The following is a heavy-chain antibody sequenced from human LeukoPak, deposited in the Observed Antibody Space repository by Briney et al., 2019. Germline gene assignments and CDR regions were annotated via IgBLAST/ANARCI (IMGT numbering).Heavy chain of an antibody. Sequence: PGGSLRLSCTASGFTFSSYALSWVRQAPGKGLEWVSLISAGGGSIYYIDSVKGRFIISRDNSKNTLYLQMNSLRVDDTAVYYCAKDFEVASYNWFDPWGQGTLVTVSS. CDR3: AKDFEVASYNWFDP. J-gene: IGHJ5*02. CDR2: ISAGGGSI. CDR1: GFTFSSYA. V-gene: IGHV3-23*01. D-gene: IGHD3-3*01.